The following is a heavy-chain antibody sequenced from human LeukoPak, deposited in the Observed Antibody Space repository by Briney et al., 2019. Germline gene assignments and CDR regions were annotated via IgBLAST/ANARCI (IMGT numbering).Heavy chain of an antibody. V-gene: IGHV1-69*06. CDR3: ARDYLRDYYYYYMDV. J-gene: IGHJ6*03. Sequence: SVKVSCKASGGTFSSYAISWVRQAPGQGLEWMGGIIPIFGTANYAQKFQGRVTITADKSTSTAYMELSSLRSEDTAVYYCARDYLRDYYYYYMDVWGKGTTVTVSS. CDR1: GGTFSSYA. CDR2: IIPIFGTA.